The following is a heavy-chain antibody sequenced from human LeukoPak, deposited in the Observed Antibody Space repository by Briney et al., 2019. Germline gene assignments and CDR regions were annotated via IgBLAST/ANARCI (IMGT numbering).Heavy chain of an antibody. CDR3: AKDRGGGSQLGDAYDV. CDR1: GFTFSSYS. CDR2: ISYSSETI. D-gene: IGHD5-24*01. J-gene: IGHJ3*01. V-gene: IGHV3-9*01. Sequence: GGSLRLSCAASGFTFSSYSMNWVRQAPGKGLEWVSGISYSSETIGYVDSVKGRFTISRDNVRKSLYLQMNSLGIEDTALYYCAKDRGGGSQLGDAYDVWGQGTMVSVSS.